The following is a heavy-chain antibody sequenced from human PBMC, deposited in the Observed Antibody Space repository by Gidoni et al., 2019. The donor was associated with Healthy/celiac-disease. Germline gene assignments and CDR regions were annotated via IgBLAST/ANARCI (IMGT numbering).Heavy chain of an antibody. CDR2: IIPIFGTA. CDR1: GGTFSSYA. J-gene: IGHJ6*04. CDR3: ARARGRSLERLGLYSYYYGMDV. D-gene: IGHD3-16*01. V-gene: IGHV1-69*01. Sequence: QVQLVQSGAEVKKPGSSVKVSCKASGGTFSSYAISWVRQAPGQGLEWMGGIIPIFGTANYAQTFQGRVTITADESTSPAYMELSSLRSEDTAVYSCARARGRSLERLGLYSYYYGMDVWGKGTTVTVSS.